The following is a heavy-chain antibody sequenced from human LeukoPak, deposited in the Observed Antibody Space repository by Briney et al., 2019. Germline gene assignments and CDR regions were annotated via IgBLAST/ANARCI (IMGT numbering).Heavy chain of an antibody. CDR2: INPNSGGT. D-gene: IGHD3-9*01. J-gene: IGHJ4*02. Sequence: ASVKVSCKASGYTFTGYYMHWLRQAPGQGLEWMGWINPNSGGTNYAQKFQGRVTMTRDTSITTAYMEMSRLRSDDTALYYCARSPHILTGENFDYWGQGTLVTVSS. V-gene: IGHV1-2*02. CDR3: ARSPHILTGENFDY. CDR1: GYTFTGYY.